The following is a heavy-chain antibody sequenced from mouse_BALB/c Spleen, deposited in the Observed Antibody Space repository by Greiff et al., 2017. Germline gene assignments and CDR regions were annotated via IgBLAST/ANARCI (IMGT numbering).Heavy chain of an antibody. D-gene: IGHD1-1*01. CDR3: TRQGLRYYAMDY. CDR2: IRLKSNNYAT. CDR1: GFTFSNYW. Sequence: DVKLQESGGGLVQPGGSMKLSCVASGFTFSNYWMNWVRQSPEKGLEWVAEIRLKSNNYATHYAESVKGRFTISRDDSKSSVYLQMNNLRAEDTGIYYCTRQGLRYYAMDYWGQGTSVTVSS. V-gene: IGHV6-6*02. J-gene: IGHJ4*01.